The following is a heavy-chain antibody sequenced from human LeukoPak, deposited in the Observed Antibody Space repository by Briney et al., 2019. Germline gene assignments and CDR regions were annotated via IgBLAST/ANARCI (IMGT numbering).Heavy chain of an antibody. J-gene: IGHJ6*03. D-gene: IGHD2-15*01. CDR2: INTDGSST. Sequence: GGSLRLSCVASGFTFSNYGIHWVRQAPGKGLEWVSRINTDGSSTSYADSVKGRFTISRDNAKNTLYLQMNSLRAEDTAVYYCAKTHGPYCSGGTCLDHYYYMDVWGKGTTVTVSS. CDR3: AKTHGPYCSGGTCLDHYYYMDV. CDR1: GFTFSNYG. V-gene: IGHV3-74*01.